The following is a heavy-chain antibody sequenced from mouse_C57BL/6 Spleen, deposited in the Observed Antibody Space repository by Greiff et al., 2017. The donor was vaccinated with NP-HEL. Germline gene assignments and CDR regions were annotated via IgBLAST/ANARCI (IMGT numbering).Heavy chain of an antibody. Sequence: EVQLQQSGPELVKPGASVKISCKASGYSFTGYYMNWVKQSPEKSLEWIGEINPSTGGTTYNQKFKAKATLTVDKSSSTAYMQLKSLTSEDSAVYYCASHYYGSSYDDYWGQGTTLTVSS. CDR2: INPSTGGT. J-gene: IGHJ2*01. V-gene: IGHV1-42*01. CDR1: GYSFTGYY. CDR3: ASHYYGSSYDDY. D-gene: IGHD1-1*01.